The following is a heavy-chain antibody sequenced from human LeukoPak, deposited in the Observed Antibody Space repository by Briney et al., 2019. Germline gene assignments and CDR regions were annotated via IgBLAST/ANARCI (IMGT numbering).Heavy chain of an antibody. CDR1: GFTFSSYG. Sequence: GGSLGLSCAASGFTFSSYGMHWVRQAPGKGLEWVAVISYDGSNKYYADSVKGRFTISRDNSKNTLYLQMNSLRAEDTAVYYCAKDPGYNWNYLDYWGQGTLVTVSS. CDR3: AKDPGYNWNYLDY. CDR2: ISYDGSNK. D-gene: IGHD1-20*01. V-gene: IGHV3-30*18. J-gene: IGHJ4*02.